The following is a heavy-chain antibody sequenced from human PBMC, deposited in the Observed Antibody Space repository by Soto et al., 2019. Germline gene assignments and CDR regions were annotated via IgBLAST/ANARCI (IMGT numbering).Heavy chain of an antibody. Sequence: QVQLQESGPGLVKPSQTLSLTCTVSGGSISSGDYYWSWIRQPPGKGLEWIGYIYYSGSTHYNPSLKSRVTLSLDTPSNQFSLRLSSLTAADTAVYYCATFGVIGEPFDYWGQGTLVTVSS. V-gene: IGHV4-30-4*01. CDR1: GGSISSGDYY. D-gene: IGHD3-10*01. CDR2: IYYSGST. CDR3: ATFGVIGEPFDY. J-gene: IGHJ4*02.